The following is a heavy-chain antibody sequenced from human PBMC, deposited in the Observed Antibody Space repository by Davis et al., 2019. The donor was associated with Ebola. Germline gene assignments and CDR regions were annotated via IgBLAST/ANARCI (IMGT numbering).Heavy chain of an antibody. Sequence: PSETLSLTCAVYGGSFSGYYWSWIRQPPGKGLEWIGSIYYSGSTYYNPSLKSRVTISVDTSKNQFSLKLSSVTAADTAVYYCARHSVYGDYDWFDPWGQGTLVTVSS. J-gene: IGHJ5*02. CDR3: ARHSVYGDYDWFDP. D-gene: IGHD4-17*01. CDR1: GGSFSGYY. CDR2: IYYSGST. V-gene: IGHV4-34*01.